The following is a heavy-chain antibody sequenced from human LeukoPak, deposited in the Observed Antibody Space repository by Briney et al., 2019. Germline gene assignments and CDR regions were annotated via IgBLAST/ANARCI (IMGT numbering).Heavy chain of an antibody. CDR3: ARIIRESFKSITMVRGVITGFDY. J-gene: IGHJ4*02. CDR1: GFSLSNARMG. CDR2: IFLNDEK. Sequence: SGPVLVKPTETLTLTCTVSGFSLSNARMGVSWIRQPPGKALEWLALIFLNDEKSYSTSLKSRLTISKDTSKSQVVLTMTNMDPVDTATYYCARIIRESFKSITMVRGVITGFDYWGQGTLVTVSS. V-gene: IGHV2-26*01. D-gene: IGHD3-10*01.